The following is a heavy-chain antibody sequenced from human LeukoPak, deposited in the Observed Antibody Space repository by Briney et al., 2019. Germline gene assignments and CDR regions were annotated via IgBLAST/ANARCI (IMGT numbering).Heavy chain of an antibody. CDR2: IYYSGST. Sequence: SETLSLTCAVYGGSFNGYLWTWIRQPPGKGLEWIGSIYYSGSTYYNPSLKSRVTISVDTSTNQFSLKLSSVTAADTAVYFCASQGGYSYGYYYYMDVWGKGTTVTVSS. CDR1: GGSFNGYL. CDR3: ASQGGYSYGYYYYMDV. J-gene: IGHJ6*03. D-gene: IGHD5-18*01. V-gene: IGHV4-34*01.